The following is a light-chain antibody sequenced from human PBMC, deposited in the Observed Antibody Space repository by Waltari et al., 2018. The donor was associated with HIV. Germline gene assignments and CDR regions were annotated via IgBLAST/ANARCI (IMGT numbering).Light chain of an antibody. J-gene: IGKJ4*01. CDR2: SAS. CDR3: QKYNRPSLT. V-gene: IGKV1-27*01. Sequence: DIQMTQSPSSLSASVGDTVTITCRASQGISYYLAWYQQKPGKVPKLLISSASTLQSGVPSRFSGSGSGTHFTLTISSLQPEDVATYYCQKYNRPSLTFGGGTNVEI. CDR1: QGISYY.